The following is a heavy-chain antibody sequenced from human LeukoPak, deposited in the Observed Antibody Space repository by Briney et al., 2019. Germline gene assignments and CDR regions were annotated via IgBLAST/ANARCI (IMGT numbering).Heavy chain of an antibody. CDR2: IYASGST. CDR3: ARHLLSSGYYSLCDY. D-gene: IGHD3-22*01. V-gene: IGHV4-4*07. J-gene: IGHJ4*02. Sequence: SDTLTLPCTVSGDSISRYYWRWLRQPAGKGLEWIGRIYASGSTNYNPSLKSRVTISVDKSKNQSSLRLSSVTAADTAVYYGARHLLSSGYYSLCDYWGQGTLVTVSS. CDR1: GDSISRYY.